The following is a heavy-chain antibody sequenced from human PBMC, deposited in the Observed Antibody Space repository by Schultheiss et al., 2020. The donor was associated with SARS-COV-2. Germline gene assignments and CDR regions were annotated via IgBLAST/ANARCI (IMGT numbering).Heavy chain of an antibody. V-gene: IGHV1-18*01. D-gene: IGHD4-17*01. CDR3: ARADYGDYPGSYWYFDL. Sequence: ASVKVSCKASGYTFTSYGISWVRQAPGQGLEWMGWISAYNGNTNYAQKLQGRVTMTTDTSTSTAYMELSSLRSEDTAVYYCARADYGDYPGSYWYFDLWGRGTLVTVSS. CDR2: ISAYNGNT. CDR1: GYTFTSYG. J-gene: IGHJ2*01.